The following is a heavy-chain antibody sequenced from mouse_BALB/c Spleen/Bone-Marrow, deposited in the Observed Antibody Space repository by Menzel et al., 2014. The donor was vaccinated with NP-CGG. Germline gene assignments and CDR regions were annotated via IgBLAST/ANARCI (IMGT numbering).Heavy chain of an antibody. J-gene: IGHJ4*01. V-gene: IGHV1-80*01. CDR2: IYPGDGDT. CDR1: GYVFSTYW. D-gene: IGHD2-1*01. Sequence: QVQLKESGAELVRPGSSVKISCKASGYVFSTYWMNWVKQRPGQGLERIGQIYPGDGDTNYNGKFKDKVILTADKSSSTAYMQLSSLTSEDSAVYFCARSGKGAIDYWGQGTSVTVSS. CDR3: ARSGKGAIDY.